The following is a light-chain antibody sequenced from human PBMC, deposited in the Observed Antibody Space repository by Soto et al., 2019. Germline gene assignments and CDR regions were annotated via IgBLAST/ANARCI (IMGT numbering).Light chain of an antibody. Sequence: QSALTRPASVSGSPGQSITISCTGTSSDVGNYNHVSWYQHYPGKAPKLIIYEGSKRPSGGSNRFSGSKSGNTASLTISGLQAEDEADYYCCSYAGDNTFIFGGGTKVTVL. CDR2: EGS. V-gene: IGLV2-23*03. J-gene: IGLJ2*01. CDR3: CSYAGDNTFI. CDR1: SSDVGNYNH.